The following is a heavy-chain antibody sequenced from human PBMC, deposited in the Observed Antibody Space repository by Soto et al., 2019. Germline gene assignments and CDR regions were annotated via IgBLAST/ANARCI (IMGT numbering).Heavy chain of an antibody. D-gene: IGHD4-17*01. CDR2: IYHSGST. Sequence: QLQLQESGSGLVKPSQTLSLTCAVSGGSISSGGYSWSWIRQPPGKGLEWIGYIYHSGSTYYNPSLKSRVTISVDRSKNQFSRKLSSVTAADTAVYYCARELADGDYYFDYWGQGTLVTVSS. J-gene: IGHJ4*02. V-gene: IGHV4-30-2*01. CDR3: ARELADGDYYFDY. CDR1: GGSISSGGYS.